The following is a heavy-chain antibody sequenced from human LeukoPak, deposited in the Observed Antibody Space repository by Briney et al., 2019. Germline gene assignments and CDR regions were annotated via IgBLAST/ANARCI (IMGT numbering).Heavy chain of an antibody. CDR1: GGSFSGYY. J-gene: IGHJ4*02. D-gene: IGHD5-18*01. V-gene: IGHV4-34*01. Sequence: PSETLSLTCAVYGGSFSGYYWSWIRQPPGKGLEWIGEINHSGSTNYNPSLKSRVTISVDTSKNQFSLKLSSVTAADTAVYYCARGNSYAYRIVDYWGQGTLVTVSS. CDR2: INHSGST. CDR3: ARGNSYAYRIVDY.